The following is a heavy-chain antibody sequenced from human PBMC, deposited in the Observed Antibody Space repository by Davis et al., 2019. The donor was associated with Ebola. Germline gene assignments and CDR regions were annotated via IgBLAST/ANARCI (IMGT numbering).Heavy chain of an antibody. CDR1: GYTFTSSE. D-gene: IGHD2-2*02. J-gene: IGHJ4*02. Sequence: ASVKVSCKASGYTFTSSEINWVRQATGQGPEWMGWMNPKNGNTGYTQKFQDRLTITRDTSTTTAYMELSSLTSEDTAIYYCARRYRYFDTWGQGTPVTVSS. V-gene: IGHV1-8*03. CDR3: ARRYRYFDT. CDR2: MNPKNGNT.